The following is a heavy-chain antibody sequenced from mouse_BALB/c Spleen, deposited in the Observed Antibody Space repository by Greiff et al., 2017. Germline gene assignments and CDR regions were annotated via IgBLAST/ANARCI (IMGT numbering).Heavy chain of an antibody. Sequence: VKLVESGPGLVAPSQSLSITCTVSGFSLTGYGVNWVRQPPGKGLEWLGMIWGDGSTDYNSALNSRLSISKDNSKSQVFLKMNSLQTDDTARYYCARKRENGNYGFAYWGQGTLVTVSA. J-gene: IGHJ3*01. CDR1: GFSLTGYG. CDR3: ARKRENGNYGFAY. CDR2: IWGDGST. D-gene: IGHD2-1*01. V-gene: IGHV2-6-7*01.